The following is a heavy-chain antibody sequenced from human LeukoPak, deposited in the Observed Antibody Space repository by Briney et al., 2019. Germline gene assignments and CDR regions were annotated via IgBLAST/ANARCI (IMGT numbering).Heavy chain of an antibody. J-gene: IGHJ6*03. CDR1: GGSFSGDY. CDR2: INHSGST. CDR3: SRGRIAAPHFSYYYMDV. D-gene: IGHD6-6*01. Sequence: SETLSLTCAVYGGSFSGDYWSWIRQPPGMGLEWIGEINHSGSTNYNPSLKSRVTISVDTSKNQLSLKLSSVTAADAAVYYCSRGRIAAPHFSYYYMDVWGKGTTVTVAS. V-gene: IGHV4-34*01.